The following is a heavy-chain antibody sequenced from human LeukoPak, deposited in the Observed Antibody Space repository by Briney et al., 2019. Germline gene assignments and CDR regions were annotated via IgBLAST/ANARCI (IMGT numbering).Heavy chain of an antibody. V-gene: IGHV5-51*01. CDR3: ARLAVPAAIRDTSFDP. CDR2: IYPGDSDT. Sequence: GESLKISCKGSGYSFTSYWIGWVRQMPGKGLEWMGIIYPGDSDTRYSPSFQGQVTISADKSINTAYLQWSSLKASDTAMYYCARLAVPAAIRDTSFDPWGQGTLVTVSA. CDR1: GYSFTSYW. J-gene: IGHJ5*02. D-gene: IGHD2-2*02.